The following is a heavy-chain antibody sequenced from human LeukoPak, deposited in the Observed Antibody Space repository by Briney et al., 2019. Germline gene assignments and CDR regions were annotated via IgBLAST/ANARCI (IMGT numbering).Heavy chain of an antibody. CDR1: GYTLTELS. J-gene: IGHJ4*02. CDR3: ATLKYSSGWYPDY. Sequence: ASVKVSCKVSGYTLTELSMHWVRQAPGKGLEWMGGFDPEDGETIYAQKFQGRVTMTEDTSTDTAYMELSSLRSEDTAVYHCATLKYSSGWYPDYWGQGTPVTVSS. CDR2: FDPEDGET. V-gene: IGHV1-24*01. D-gene: IGHD6-19*01.